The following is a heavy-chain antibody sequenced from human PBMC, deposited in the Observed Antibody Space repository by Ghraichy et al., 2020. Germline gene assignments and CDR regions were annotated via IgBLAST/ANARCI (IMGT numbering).Heavy chain of an antibody. CDR3: ARGKYSPFDY. CDR2: TYYRSKWSS. Sequence: SETLSLTCAISGDSMSTNGVAWNWIRQSPSRGLEWLGRTYYRSKWSSDSAISVKSRITVSPDTSKNQFSLQLNSVTPEDTAVYFCARGKYSPFDYWGQGTLVTVSS. V-gene: IGHV6-1*01. D-gene: IGHD5-12*01. J-gene: IGHJ4*02. CDR1: GDSMSTNGVA.